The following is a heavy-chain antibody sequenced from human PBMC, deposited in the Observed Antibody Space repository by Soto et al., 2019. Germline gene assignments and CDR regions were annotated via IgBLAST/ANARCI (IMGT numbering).Heavy chain of an antibody. CDR1: GGSISSYY. V-gene: IGHV4-4*07. Sequence: QVQLQESGPGLVKPSETLSLTCTVSGGSISSYYWSWIRRPAGKGLEWIGRIYTSGSTNYNPSLKSRVTMSVDTSKNQFSLKLSSVTAADTAVYYCARGKSGSSSWYLPGWVDPWGQGTLVTVSS. CDR2: IYTSGST. D-gene: IGHD6-13*01. CDR3: ARGKSGSSSWYLPGWVDP. J-gene: IGHJ5*02.